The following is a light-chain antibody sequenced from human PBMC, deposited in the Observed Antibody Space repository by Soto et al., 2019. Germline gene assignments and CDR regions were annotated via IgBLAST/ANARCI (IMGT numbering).Light chain of an antibody. J-gene: IGLJ1*01. CDR1: NIGSKS. V-gene: IGLV3-21*02. CDR3: QLWVSSSHHFYA. Sequence: SYERTQPPSVSVAPGQTARITCGGDNIGSKSVHWYQQKPGQAPVLVVYNDRDRPSGIPERFSGSNSGNTATLTISRVEAGDEADYYCQLWVSSSHHFYAFGTGTKVTVL. CDR2: NDR.